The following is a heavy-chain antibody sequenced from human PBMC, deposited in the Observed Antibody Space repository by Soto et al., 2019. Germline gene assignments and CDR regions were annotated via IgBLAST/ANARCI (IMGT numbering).Heavy chain of an antibody. CDR2: INQDGSER. CDR1: GLTFRNDW. V-gene: IGHV3-7*03. D-gene: IGHD4-17*01. CDR3: AVYGYGVSAAAY. J-gene: IGHJ4*02. Sequence: GSLRLSCAGSGLTFRNDWLSWVRQAPGKGLEWVANINQDGSERYYVDSVRGRFTISRDNVENSLYLQLNSLRPEDTAVYYCAVYGYGVSAAAYWGQGTLVTVSS.